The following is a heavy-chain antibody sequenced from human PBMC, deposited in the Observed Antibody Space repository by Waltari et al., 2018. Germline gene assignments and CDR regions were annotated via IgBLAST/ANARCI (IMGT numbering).Heavy chain of an antibody. V-gene: IGHV3-23*01. D-gene: IGHD6-13*01. CDR1: GFNFISYA. J-gene: IGHJ4*02. Sequence: EVHLLESGGGLAQPGGSLRLSCAASGFNFISYAMSWVRQAPGKGLEWVSGISDSGVITKYADSVKGRFTISRDDSENTAYLQMSSLMTEDTAVYYCTGGAVTGTDFWGQGTLVTVSS. CDR3: TGGAVTGTDF. CDR2: ISDSGVIT.